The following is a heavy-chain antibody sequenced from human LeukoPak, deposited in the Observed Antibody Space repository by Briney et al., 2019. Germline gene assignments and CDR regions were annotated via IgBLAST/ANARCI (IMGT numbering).Heavy chain of an antibody. CDR3: ARDQARYYDFWSGYSTPFDY. V-gene: IGHV4-34*12. Sequence: SSETLSLTCVVYGESFSGYYWTWIRQPPGKGLEWIGEIIDTGSTKYNSSLKSRVTISVDASKNQFSLKLSSVTAADTAVYYCARDQARYYDFWSGYSTPFDYWGQGTLVTVSS. CDR1: GESFSGYY. D-gene: IGHD3-3*01. CDR2: IIDTGST. J-gene: IGHJ4*02.